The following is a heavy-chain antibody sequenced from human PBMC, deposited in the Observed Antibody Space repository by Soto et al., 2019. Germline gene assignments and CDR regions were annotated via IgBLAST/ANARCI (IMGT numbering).Heavy chain of an antibody. V-gene: IGHV4-4*07. J-gene: IGHJ6*02. CDR2: IYPSGTT. CDR3: ARDDYGSAGMDV. D-gene: IGHD3-10*01. CDR1: GGYISSSY. Sequence: QVHLQESGPGLEKPSETLSLTCIVSGGYISSSYWSWIRQPGGKGLEWIGRIYPSGTTNYNPSLRSRLTMSVDTSKNHFSVSLRSVTAADTAVYFCARDDYGSAGMDVWGQGTTVTVSS.